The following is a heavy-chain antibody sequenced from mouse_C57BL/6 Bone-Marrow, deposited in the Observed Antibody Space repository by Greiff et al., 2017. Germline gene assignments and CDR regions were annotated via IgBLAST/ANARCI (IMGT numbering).Heavy chain of an antibody. CDR2: IDPSDGST. J-gene: IGHJ3*01. Sequence: QVQLQQPGAELVKPGASVKLSCKASGYTFTTYWLQWLKQRPGQGLEWIGEIDPSDGSTTYNQKFKGKATSTVDTSSSTAYMQLSSLTSEDSAVYYCARFEYDGGSFEFAYWGQGTLVTVSA. D-gene: IGHD1-1*01. V-gene: IGHV1-50*01. CDR1: GYTFTTYW. CDR3: ARFEYDGGSFEFAY.